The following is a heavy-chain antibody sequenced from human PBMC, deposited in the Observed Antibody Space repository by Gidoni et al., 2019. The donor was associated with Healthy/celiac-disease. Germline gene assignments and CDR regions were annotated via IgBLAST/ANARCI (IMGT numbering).Heavy chain of an antibody. D-gene: IGHD6-13*01. Sequence: EVQLVESGGGLVPPGGSLRLSCAASGFTFSSYSMNWVRQAPGKGLEWVSYISSSSSTISYAVSVKGRLTISRDNAKNSLYLQMNSLRDEDTAVYYCARGEYSSSWYPYFDYWGQGTLVTVSS. CDR1: GFTFSSYS. V-gene: IGHV3-48*02. J-gene: IGHJ4*02. CDR3: ARGEYSSSWYPYFDY. CDR2: ISSSSSTI.